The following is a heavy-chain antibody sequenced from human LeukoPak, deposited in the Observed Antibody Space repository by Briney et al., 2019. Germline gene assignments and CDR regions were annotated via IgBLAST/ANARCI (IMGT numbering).Heavy chain of an antibody. CDR2: INHSGST. CDR3: ARGHYYGMDV. J-gene: IGHJ6*02. Sequence: SETLSLTCAVYGGSFSGYYWSWIRQPPGKGLEWIREINHSGSTNYNPSLKSRVTISVDTSKNQFSLKLSSVTAADTAVYYCARGHYYGMDVWGQGTTVTVSS. CDR1: GGSFSGYY. V-gene: IGHV4-34*01.